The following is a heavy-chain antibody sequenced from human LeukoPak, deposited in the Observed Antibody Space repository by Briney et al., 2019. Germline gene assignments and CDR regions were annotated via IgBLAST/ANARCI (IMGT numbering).Heavy chain of an antibody. CDR2: MYHSGST. Sequence: PSETLSLTCTVSNYSISTDYYWGWIRQPPGKGLEWIGTMYHSGSTYYNPSLKSRVTISVDTSKNQFSLKLSSVTAADTAVYYCASDLTGDIDYWGQGTLVTVSS. CDR1: NYSISTDYY. V-gene: IGHV4-38-2*02. J-gene: IGHJ4*02. D-gene: IGHD7-27*01. CDR3: ASDLTGDIDY.